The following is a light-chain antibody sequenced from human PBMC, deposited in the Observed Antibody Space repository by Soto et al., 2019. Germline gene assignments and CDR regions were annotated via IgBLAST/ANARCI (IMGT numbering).Light chain of an antibody. CDR2: DAS. CDR3: QQYNSYGWT. V-gene: IGKV1-5*01. CDR1: QSISSR. J-gene: IGKJ1*01. Sequence: DIKMTQSPSTLSASVGDRVTITCRASQSISSRLAWYQQKPGKAPKLLIYDASSLESGVPSRFSGSGSGTEFTLTISSLQPDDFATYYCQQYNSYGWTFGHGTKVEIK.